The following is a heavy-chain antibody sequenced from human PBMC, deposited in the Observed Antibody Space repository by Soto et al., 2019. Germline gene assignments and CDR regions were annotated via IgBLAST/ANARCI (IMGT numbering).Heavy chain of an antibody. J-gene: IGHJ3*01. D-gene: IGHD6-6*01. CDR2: IYWDDEK. CDR3: AHRRARTAGRDDAYDV. V-gene: IGHV2-5*02. CDR1: GFSLSTNGVG. Sequence: QITLKESGPTLVKPTQTLTLTCIFSGFSLSTNGVGVGWIRQPPGKSLEWLALIYWDDEKRYIASLRNRLTLTKDTSKNRVVLTMTNMDPVDTATYYCAHRRARTAGRDDAYDVWGQGIVVVVSS.